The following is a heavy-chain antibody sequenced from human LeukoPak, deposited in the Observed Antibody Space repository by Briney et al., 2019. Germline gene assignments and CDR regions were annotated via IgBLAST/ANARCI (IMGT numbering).Heavy chain of an antibody. CDR3: AKDRGSSSHIDY. CDR1: GFTFSSYA. D-gene: IGHD6-13*01. CDR2: ISGSGGST. V-gene: IGHV3-23*01. J-gene: IGHJ4*02. Sequence: GGSLRLSCAASGFTFSSYAMSWVRQAPGKGLEWVSAISGSGGSTYYADSVEGRFTISRDNSKNTLYLQMNSLRAEDTAVYYCAKDRGSSSHIDYWGQGTLVTVSS.